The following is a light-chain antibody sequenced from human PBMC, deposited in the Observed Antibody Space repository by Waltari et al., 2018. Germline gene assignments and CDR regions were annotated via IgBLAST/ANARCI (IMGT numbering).Light chain of an antibody. CDR1: SSHVGNYNL. J-gene: IGLJ1*01. V-gene: IGLV2-23*02. Sequence: QSGLAQPASPSGSPGPSIPIPCTGSSSHVGNYNLLSWYQQSPAKAPRLLIYEVTKRAPGTSDRVSVSKSGNTASLSISGLQAQEDEADYYCCSYVGLGTYVFGTGTKVTV. CDR3: CSYVGLGTYV. CDR2: EVT.